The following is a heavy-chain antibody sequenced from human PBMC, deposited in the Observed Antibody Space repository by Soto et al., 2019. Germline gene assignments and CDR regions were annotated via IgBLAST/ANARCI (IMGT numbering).Heavy chain of an antibody. CDR2: SA. D-gene: IGHD2-15*01. Sequence: QVQLVQCGAEVKKPGSSVKVSCKASGGTFSIYTISWVRQAPGQGLAWMGGSANSAQKFQGRLTVTADESTSTVYLELSSLTSEDTAVYYCAREGPPDIAWFDPWGQGTLVSVSS. CDR1: GGTFSIYT. J-gene: IGHJ5*02. CDR3: AREGPPDIAWFDP. V-gene: IGHV1-69*01.